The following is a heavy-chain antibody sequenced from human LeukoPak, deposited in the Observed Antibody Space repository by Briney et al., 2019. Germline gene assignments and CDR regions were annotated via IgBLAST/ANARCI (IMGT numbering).Heavy chain of an antibody. Sequence: SETLSLPCTVSGGPIRSSSYYWGWIRQPPGKGLEWIAEIHHSGSTNYNPSLKSRVTISIDKSKNQFSLKLGSVTAADTAVYYCARVNLEVYFDLWGRGTLVTVSS. J-gene: IGHJ2*01. CDR1: GGPIRSSSYY. CDR3: ARVNLEVYFDL. V-gene: IGHV4-39*07. CDR2: IHHSGST.